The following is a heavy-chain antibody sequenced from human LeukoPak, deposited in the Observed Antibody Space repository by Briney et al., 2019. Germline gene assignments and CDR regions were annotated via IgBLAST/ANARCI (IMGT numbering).Heavy chain of an antibody. CDR3: ARVKMGATVSDYYYYYMDV. D-gene: IGHD1-26*01. Sequence: PGGSLRLSCAASGFTFSDYTIHWVRQAPGKRLQSVSAITSNGAYTHYADYVKGRFTISRDNSRNAVFLQMGGLRIEDMAVYYCARVKMGATVSDYYYYYMDVWGKGTTVTVSS. J-gene: IGHJ6*03. CDR1: GFTFSDYT. V-gene: IGHV3-64*02. CDR2: ITSNGAYT.